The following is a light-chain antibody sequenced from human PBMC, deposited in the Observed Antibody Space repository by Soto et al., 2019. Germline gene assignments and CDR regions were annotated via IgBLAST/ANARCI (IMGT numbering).Light chain of an antibody. Sequence: QSVLTQPPSAPGTPGQRVTISCSGSSSNIGSNTVNWYQQLPGTAPKLLIYSNNQRPSGVPDRFSGSKSGTSASLAISGLQSEDEADYYCAAWDDSLNGPGFGGGTQLTVL. J-gene: IGLJ7*01. CDR2: SNN. CDR1: SSNIGSNT. V-gene: IGLV1-44*01. CDR3: AAWDDSLNGPG.